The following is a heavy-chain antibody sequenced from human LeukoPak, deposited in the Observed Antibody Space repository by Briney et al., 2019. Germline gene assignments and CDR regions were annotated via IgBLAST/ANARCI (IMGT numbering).Heavy chain of an antibody. J-gene: IGHJ3*02. CDR3: ASQSTPVLPFDI. CDR2: IYSAGTT. Sequence: PGGSLRLSCAASGFTVSSNYISWVRQAPGKGLEWVSVIYSAGTTHYADSVKGRFTISRDNSKNTLYLQMNSLRVEDTAVYYCASQSTPVLPFDIWGQGTMVTVSS. CDR1: GFTVSSNY. V-gene: IGHV3-66*04.